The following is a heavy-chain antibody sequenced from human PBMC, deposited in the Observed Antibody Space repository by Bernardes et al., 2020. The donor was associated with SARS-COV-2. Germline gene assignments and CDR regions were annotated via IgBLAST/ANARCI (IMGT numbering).Heavy chain of an antibody. CDR2: IYYSGST. CDR1: GGSISSHY. CDR3: VRAVWGIWYFDL. D-gene: IGHD3-16*01. J-gene: IGHJ2*01. V-gene: IGHV4-59*11. Sequence: SETLSLTCIVSGGSISSHYWSWIRQPPGKGLEWIGYIYYSGSTNYNPSLKSRVTISVDRSKTQFSLKLTSVTAADTAVYYCVRAVWGIWYFDLWGRGTLVTVSS.